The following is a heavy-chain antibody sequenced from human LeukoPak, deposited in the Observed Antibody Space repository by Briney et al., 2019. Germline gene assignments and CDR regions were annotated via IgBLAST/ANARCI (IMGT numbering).Heavy chain of an antibody. CDR2: IIPSRGKA. J-gene: IGHJ3*02. CDR1: GGTFSSYA. Sequence: ASVKVSCKASGGTFSSYAINWVRQAPGQGLEWMGKIIPSRGKANYVQKFQGRVTLTADNSPSTDYMELSRLASEDTGVYYCARFLDGYSRAFDIWGQGRMVTVCS. V-gene: IGHV1-69*04. CDR3: ARFLDGYSRAFDI. D-gene: IGHD5-24*01.